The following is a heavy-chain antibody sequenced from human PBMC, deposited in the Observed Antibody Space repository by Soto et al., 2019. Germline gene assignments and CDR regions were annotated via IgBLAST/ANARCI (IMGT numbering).Heavy chain of an antibody. Sequence: QVPLVESGGGVVQPGRSLRLSCAVSGFTFSRYGMHWVRQAPGKGLEWVAVIWHDGSKKYYADSVKGRFTISRDNSKNTLYLQMDSLRAEDTAVYYCTRDVGDSGFDYWGQGTLVTVSS. CDR2: IWHDGSKK. CDR1: GFTFSRYG. J-gene: IGHJ4*02. V-gene: IGHV3-33*01. CDR3: TRDVGDSGFDY. D-gene: IGHD2-15*01.